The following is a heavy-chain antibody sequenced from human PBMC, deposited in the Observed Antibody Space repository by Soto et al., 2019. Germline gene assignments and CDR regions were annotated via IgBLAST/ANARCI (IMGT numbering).Heavy chain of an antibody. CDR2: INQDGSEK. CDR3: ERDYSNPRGRFDP. J-gene: IGHJ5*02. CDR1: GFTSSGYW. V-gene: IGHV3-7*01. Sequence: GGSLRLSCAASGFTSSGYWMTWVRQAPGKGLEWVANINQDGSEKYYVDSVKGRFTISRDNAKDSLYLQMNSLRAEDTAIYYCERDYSNPRGRFDPWGQGTLVNRLL. D-gene: IGHD4-4*01.